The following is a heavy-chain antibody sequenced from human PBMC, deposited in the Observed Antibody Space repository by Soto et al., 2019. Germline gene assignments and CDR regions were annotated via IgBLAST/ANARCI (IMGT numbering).Heavy chain of an antibody. CDR2: MNPNSGNT. CDR1: GYTFTSYD. J-gene: IGHJ5*02. CDR3: ARERSAAGTGWFEP. V-gene: IGHV1-8*01. D-gene: IGHD6-13*01. Sequence: QVQLVQSGAEVKKPGASVKVSCKASGYTFTSYDINWVRQATGQGLEWMGWMNPNSGNTGYAQKFQGRVTKTRNPSISTAYMELSSLRSEDTAVYYCARERSAAGTGWFEPWGQGTLVTVSS.